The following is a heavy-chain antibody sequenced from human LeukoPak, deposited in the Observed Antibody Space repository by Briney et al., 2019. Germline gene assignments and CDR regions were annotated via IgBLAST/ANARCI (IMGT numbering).Heavy chain of an antibody. D-gene: IGHD4-17*01. V-gene: IGHV4-34*01. J-gene: IGHJ5*02. CDR3: ARLRCRRTRVIRVRPSESFDP. CDR1: GGSFSGYY. Sequence: SETLSLTCAVYGGSFSGYYWSWIRQPPGNGLEWIGEINHSGSTNYNPSLKSRVTISVDTSKNQFSLKLSSVTAADTAVYYCARLRCRRTRVIRVRPSESFDPWGQGTLVTVSS. CDR2: INHSGST.